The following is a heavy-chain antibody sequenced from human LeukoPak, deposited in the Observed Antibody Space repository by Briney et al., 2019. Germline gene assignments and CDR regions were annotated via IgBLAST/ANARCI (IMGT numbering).Heavy chain of an antibody. J-gene: IGHJ4*02. V-gene: IGHV6-1*01. CDR3: ARLYHYGGGFDY. D-gene: IGHD3-16*01. CDR1: GDDVSTNRAA. CDR2: TYFTSKWYY. Sequence: SQTLSLTCAISGDDVSTNRAAWNWIRQSPSRGLEWLGRTYFTSKWYYDYAESVKSRISINPDTSKNQFSLQLNSVTPEDTAVYYCARLYHYGGGFDYWGQGTLVTVSS.